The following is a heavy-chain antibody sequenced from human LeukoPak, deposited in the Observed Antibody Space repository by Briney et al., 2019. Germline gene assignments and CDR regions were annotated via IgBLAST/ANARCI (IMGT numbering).Heavy chain of an antibody. CDR3: ARALIGYYFDY. CDR1: GFSFSSYR. Sequence: GGSLRLSCAASGFSFSSYRMNWVRQAPGKGLEWVSSVSNIHYADSVKGRFTISRDNSKNSLYLQMNSLRAEDTAVCYCARALIGYYFDYWGQGTLVTVSS. CDR2: VSNI. J-gene: IGHJ4*02. V-gene: IGHV3-21*06. D-gene: IGHD2-8*01.